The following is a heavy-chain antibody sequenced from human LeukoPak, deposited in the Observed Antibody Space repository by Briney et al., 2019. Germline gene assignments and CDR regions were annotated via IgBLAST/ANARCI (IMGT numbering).Heavy chain of an antibody. CDR2: IYYSGST. Sequence: SETLSLTCTVSGGSISSSSYYWGWIRQPPGKGLEWIGSIYYSGSTYYNPSLKSRVTISVDTSKNQFSLKLSSVTAADTAVYYCARDGNGQQLAPGIFDYWGQGTLVTVSS. J-gene: IGHJ4*02. V-gene: IGHV4-39*07. D-gene: IGHD6-13*01. CDR3: ARDGNGQQLAPGIFDY. CDR1: GGSISSSSYY.